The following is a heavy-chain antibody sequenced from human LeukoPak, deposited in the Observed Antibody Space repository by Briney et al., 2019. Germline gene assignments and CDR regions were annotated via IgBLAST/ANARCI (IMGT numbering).Heavy chain of an antibody. Sequence: ASVKVSCKASGYTFTGYYLHWVRQAPGQGLEWVGWINPNSGGTNYAQKFQGRVTMTRDTSITAVYMELSRLRSDDTAVYYCSREDYWGQGTLVTVSS. V-gene: IGHV1-2*02. CDR3: SREDY. J-gene: IGHJ4*02. CDR2: INPNSGGT. CDR1: GYTFTGYY.